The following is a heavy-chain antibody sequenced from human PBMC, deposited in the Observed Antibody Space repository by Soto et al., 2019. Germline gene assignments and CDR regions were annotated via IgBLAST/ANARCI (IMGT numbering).Heavy chain of an antibody. Sequence: VKVSCETSGFTFTSSAVQWVRQARGQRLEWIGWIVVGSGNTNYAQKFQERVTITRDMSTSTAYMELSSLRSEDTAVYYCAASGDKHYYYYGMDVWGQGTTVTVSS. J-gene: IGHJ6*02. CDR1: GFTFTSSA. D-gene: IGHD6-25*01. CDR3: AASGDKHYYYYGMDV. V-gene: IGHV1-58*01. CDR2: IVVGSGNT.